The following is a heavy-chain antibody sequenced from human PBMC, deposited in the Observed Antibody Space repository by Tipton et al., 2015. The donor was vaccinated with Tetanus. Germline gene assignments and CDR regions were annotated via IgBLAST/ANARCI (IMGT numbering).Heavy chain of an antibody. J-gene: IGHJ3*02. CDR2: INHSGST. D-gene: IGHD3-22*01. CDR1: GGSFSGYY. CDR3: ARGPITMIVVVRPYAAFDI. Sequence: TLSLTCAVYGGSFSGYYWSWIRQPPGKGLEWIGEINHSGSTNYNPSLKSRVTISADTSKNQFSLKLSSVTAADTAVYYCARGPITMIVVVRPYAAFDIWGQGTMVTVSS. V-gene: IGHV4-34*01.